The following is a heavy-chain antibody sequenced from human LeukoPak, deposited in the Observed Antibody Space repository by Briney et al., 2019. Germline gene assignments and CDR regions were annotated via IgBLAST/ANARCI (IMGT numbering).Heavy chain of an antibody. D-gene: IGHD4-23*01. CDR1: GFTFSNYA. CDR3: AIGRWSLRAIGY. CDR2: ISGSGGNT. V-gene: IGHV3-23*01. J-gene: IGHJ4*02. Sequence: GGSLRLSCAASGFTFSNYAMSWVRQAPVKALEWVSVISGSGGNTYYADAVKGRFTISRDNSKNTLYLQMNSLRADDTAVYFCAIGRWSLRAIGYWGQGTLITVSS.